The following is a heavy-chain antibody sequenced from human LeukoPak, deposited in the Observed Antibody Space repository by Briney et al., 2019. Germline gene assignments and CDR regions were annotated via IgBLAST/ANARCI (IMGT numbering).Heavy chain of an antibody. D-gene: IGHD5-18*01. Sequence: SVKVSCKASGGTFSSYAISWVRQAPGQGLEWMVRIIPIFGIANYAQKFQGRVTITADKSTSTAYMELSSLRSEDTAVYYCARESGYSYGYFDYWGQGTLVTVSS. V-gene: IGHV1-69*04. CDR2: IIPIFGIA. J-gene: IGHJ4*02. CDR3: ARESGYSYGYFDY. CDR1: GGTFSSYA.